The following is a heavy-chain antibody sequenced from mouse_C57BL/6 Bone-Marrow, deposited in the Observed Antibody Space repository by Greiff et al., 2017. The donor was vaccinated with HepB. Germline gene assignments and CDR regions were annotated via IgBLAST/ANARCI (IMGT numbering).Heavy chain of an antibody. CDR1: GFSLTSYG. Sequence: QVQLKESGPGLVQPSQSLSITCTVSGFSLTSYGVHWVRQSPGKGLEWLGVIWSGGSTDYNAAFISRLSISKDNSKSQVFFKMNSLQADDTAIYYCARGGSVVDWGLYYFDYWGQGTTLTVSS. D-gene: IGHD1-1*01. V-gene: IGHV2-2*01. J-gene: IGHJ2*01. CDR2: IWSGGST. CDR3: ARGGSVVDWGLYYFDY.